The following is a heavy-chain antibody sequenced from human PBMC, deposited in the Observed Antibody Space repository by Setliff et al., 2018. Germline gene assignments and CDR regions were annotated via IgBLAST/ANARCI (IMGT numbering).Heavy chain of an antibody. CDR3: ARESRFGYSGYDCAFDF. D-gene: IGHD5-12*01. CDR2: IYHRGST. V-gene: IGHV4-39*02. CDR1: GGSISSSNYY. Sequence: SETLSLTCTVSGGSISSSNYYWGWIRQPPGKGLEWIGSIYHRGSTYYNPSLKSRVTISVDTSNNHFSLKLSSVTAADTAVYYCARESRFGYSGYDCAFDFWGQGTVVTVSS. J-gene: IGHJ3*01.